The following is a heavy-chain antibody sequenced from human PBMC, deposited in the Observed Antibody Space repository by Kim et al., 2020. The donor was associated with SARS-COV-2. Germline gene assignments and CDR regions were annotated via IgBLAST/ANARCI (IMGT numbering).Heavy chain of an antibody. V-gene: IGHV3-30*01. D-gene: IGHD1-26*01. Sequence: VKGRFTISRDNSKNTLYLRMNSLSAEDTAVYYCARDAPLVGATSYYFDYWGQGTLLTVSS. CDR3: ARDAPLVGATSYYFDY. J-gene: IGHJ4*02.